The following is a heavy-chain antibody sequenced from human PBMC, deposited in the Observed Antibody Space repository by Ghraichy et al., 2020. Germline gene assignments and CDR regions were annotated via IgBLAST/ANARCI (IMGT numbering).Heavy chain of an antibody. CDR2: IDSSSSYI. J-gene: IGHJ3*02. CDR3: AKDPGYCSGGRCFPDAFDI. D-gene: IGHD2-15*01. Sequence: GGSLRLSCVASGLTFSSYRMSWVRQAPGKGPEWVSFIDSSSSYIYYTDSMKGRFTVSRDNTKNSLYLQMNSLRAEDTAIYYCAKDPGYCSGGRCFPDAFDIWGQGTMVTVSS. CDR1: GLTFSSYR. V-gene: IGHV3-21*01.